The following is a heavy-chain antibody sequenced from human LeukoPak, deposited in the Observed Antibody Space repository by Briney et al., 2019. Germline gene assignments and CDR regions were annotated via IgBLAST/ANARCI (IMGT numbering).Heavy chain of an antibody. V-gene: IGHV1-24*01. CDR3: ATVQPSGWSTRNYYYGMDV. Sequence: ASVKVSCKVSGYTLTELSMHWVRQAPGKGLEWMGGFDPEDGETIYAQKFQGRVTMTEDTSTDTAYMELSSLRSEDTAVYYCATVQPSGWSTRNYYYGMDVWGQGTTVTVSS. J-gene: IGHJ6*02. CDR1: GYTLTELS. CDR2: FDPEDGET. D-gene: IGHD6-19*01.